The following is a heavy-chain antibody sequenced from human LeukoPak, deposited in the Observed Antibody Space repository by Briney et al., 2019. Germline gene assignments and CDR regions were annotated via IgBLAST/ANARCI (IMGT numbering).Heavy chain of an antibody. CDR2: IYYSGST. CDR1: GGSISSGGYY. CDR3: ARGGTSANFQH. V-gene: IGHV4-31*03. J-gene: IGHJ1*01. Sequence: SETLSLTCTVSGGSISSGGYYWSRIRQHPGKGLECIGYIYYSGSTHCNPSLQSRVSISVDTSKNQISLKLSSVTAADTAVYYCARGGTSANFQHWGQGTLLTVSS.